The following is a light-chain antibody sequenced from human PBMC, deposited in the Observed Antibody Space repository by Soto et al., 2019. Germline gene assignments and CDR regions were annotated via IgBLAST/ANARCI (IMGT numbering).Light chain of an antibody. CDR2: GAS. J-gene: IGKJ4*01. CDR1: QSVSSSY. Sequence: EIVLTQSPCTLSLSPGERATLSCRASQSVSSSYLAWYQQKPGQSPRLLIYGASSRATGIPDRFSGSGSGTDFTLTISRLEPEDFAVYYCQQYGDSLLTFGGGTKVEI. CDR3: QQYGDSLLT. V-gene: IGKV3-20*01.